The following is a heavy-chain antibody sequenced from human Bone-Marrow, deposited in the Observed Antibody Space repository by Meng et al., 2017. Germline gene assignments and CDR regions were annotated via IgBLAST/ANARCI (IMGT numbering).Heavy chain of an antibody. Sequence: SETLSLTCAVSGYSITGSYNWGWIRQSPGKGLEWIGSIYQSGSTYYNPSLKSRVTMSADTSKNQFSLKLSSVTAADTAVYYCASGDYYDSSGYDAFAIWGQGTMVTVSS. J-gene: IGHJ3*02. V-gene: IGHV4-38-2*01. D-gene: IGHD3-22*01. CDR1: GYSITGSYN. CDR3: ASGDYYDSSGYDAFAI. CDR2: IYQSGST.